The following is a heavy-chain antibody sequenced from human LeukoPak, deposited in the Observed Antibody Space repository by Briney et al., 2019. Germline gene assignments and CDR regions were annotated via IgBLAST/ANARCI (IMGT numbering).Heavy chain of an antibody. J-gene: IGHJ4*02. CDR2: ISGSGGST. D-gene: IGHD4/OR15-4a*01. CDR1: GFTFHRYA. V-gene: IGHV3-23*01. Sequence: GGSLRLSCAASGFTFHRYAMSWVRQAAGKGLEWVSAISGSGGSTYYADSVKGRFTISRDNSKNTLYLQMNSLRAEDTAVYYCARRAGAYSHPYDYWGQGTLVTVSS. CDR3: ARRAGAYSHPYDY.